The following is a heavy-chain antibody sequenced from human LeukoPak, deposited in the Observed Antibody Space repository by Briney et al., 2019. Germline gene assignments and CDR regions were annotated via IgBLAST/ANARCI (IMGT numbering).Heavy chain of an antibody. D-gene: IGHD3-3*01. CDR2: IYYSGST. J-gene: IGHJ4*02. CDR1: GGSISSYY. V-gene: IGHV4-59*08. CDR3: ARSDRITIFGVVIAFDY. Sequence: SETLSLTCTVSGGSISSYYWSWIRQPPGKGLEWIGYIYYSGSTNYNPSLKSRVTISVDTSKNQFSLKLSSVTAADTAVYYCARSDRITIFGVVIAFDYWGQGTLVTVSS.